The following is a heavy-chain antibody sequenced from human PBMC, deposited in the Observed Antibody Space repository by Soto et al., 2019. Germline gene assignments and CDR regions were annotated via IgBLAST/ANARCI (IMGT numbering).Heavy chain of an antibody. D-gene: IGHD2-2*01. J-gene: IGHJ5*02. V-gene: IGHV3-23*01. CDR1: GFIFSTYA. Sequence: EVQLLESGGGLVQPGGSLRLSCAASGFIFSTYAMTWVRQAPGKGLEWVSAISASGGTTYYADSVKGRFTISRDNSKNTLYLHMNSLGAEDTAVYYCAKGASTTFLNWFDPWGQGTLVTVSS. CDR2: ISASGGTT. CDR3: AKGASTTFLNWFDP.